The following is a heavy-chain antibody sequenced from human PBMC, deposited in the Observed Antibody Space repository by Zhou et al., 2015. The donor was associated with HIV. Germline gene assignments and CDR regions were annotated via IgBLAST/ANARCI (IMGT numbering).Heavy chain of an antibody. CDR2: ISSDTDTI. D-gene: IGHD3-10*01. Sequence: VQLVESGGGVVQPGRSLRLSCAASGFTFSSYGMHWVRQAPGKGLEWISFISSDTDTIYYADSVKGRFTISRDNAKNSLHLRMTSLKVEDTGLYYCARDGHYGSGTYYNGHDVFDLWGQGTMVTVGS. J-gene: IGHJ3*01. V-gene: IGHV3-48*01. CDR1: GFTFSSYG. CDR3: ARDGHYGSGTYYNGHDVFDL.